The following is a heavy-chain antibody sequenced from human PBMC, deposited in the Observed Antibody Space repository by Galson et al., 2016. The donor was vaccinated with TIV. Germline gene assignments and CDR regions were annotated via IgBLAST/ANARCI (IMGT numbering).Heavy chain of an antibody. Sequence: SLRLSCAGSGFTFNIYAMSWVRQTPERGLEWVSSHGGGPNLFYSDSVRGRFTISRDDVKNKVYLDMHSLRAEDTAIYYCVKDAISFNSAYDAFDIWGQGTVVTVSS. J-gene: IGHJ3*02. V-gene: IGHV3-23*01. CDR3: VKDAISFNSAYDAFDI. D-gene: IGHD2-21*01. CDR1: GFTFNIYA. CDR2: SHGGGPNL.